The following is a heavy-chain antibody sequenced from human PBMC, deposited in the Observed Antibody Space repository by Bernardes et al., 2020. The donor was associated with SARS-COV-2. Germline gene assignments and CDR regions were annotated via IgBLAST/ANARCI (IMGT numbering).Heavy chain of an antibody. Sequence: GGSLRLSCAASGFTFSSFSMNWVRQAPGKGLEWVSYIRGTSGIIYYADSVKGRFTISRDNAKNSLYLQMNSLRDEDTAVYYCAGARGYTSGPPNWFDPWGQGTLVTVSS. CDR3: AGARGYTSGPPNWFDP. V-gene: IGHV3-48*02. J-gene: IGHJ5*02. CDR2: IRGTSGII. CDR1: GFTFSSFS. D-gene: IGHD5-18*01.